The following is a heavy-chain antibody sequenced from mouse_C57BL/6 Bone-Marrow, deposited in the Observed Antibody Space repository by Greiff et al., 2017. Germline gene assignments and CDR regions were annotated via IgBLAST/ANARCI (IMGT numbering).Heavy chain of an antibody. D-gene: IGHD1-1*01. Sequence: EVKVVESGGGLVKPGGSLTLSCAASGFTFSSYAMSWVRQTPEKRLEWVATISDGGSYTYYPDNVKGRFTISRDNAKNNLYLQMSQLKSEDTAMYYWARDPYGSSYYYAMDYWGQGTSVTVSS. J-gene: IGHJ4*01. V-gene: IGHV5-4*01. CDR2: ISDGGSYT. CDR1: GFTFSSYA. CDR3: ARDPYGSSYYYAMDY.